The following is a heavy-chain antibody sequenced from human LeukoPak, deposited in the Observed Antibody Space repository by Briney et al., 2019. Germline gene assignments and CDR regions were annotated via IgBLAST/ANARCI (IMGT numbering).Heavy chain of an antibody. Sequence: PGGTLSLSCAASGFTFSSYALSWVRQAPGQGLEWVSAISGSGGSTYYADSVKGRFTISRDNSKNTLYLQMKSLRAEDTAVYYCAKDGFCGGDCYYSNWGQGTLVTVSS. D-gene: IGHD2-21*02. CDR1: GFTFSSYA. CDR3: AKDGFCGGDCYYSN. CDR2: ISGSGGST. J-gene: IGHJ4*02. V-gene: IGHV3-23*01.